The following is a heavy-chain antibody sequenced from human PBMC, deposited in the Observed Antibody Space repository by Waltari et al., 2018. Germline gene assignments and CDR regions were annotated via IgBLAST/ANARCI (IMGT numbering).Heavy chain of an antibody. CDR2: IKQRGRT. Sequence: QVQLQQWGAGLLKPSETLSLTCAVYGGSFSGYYWSWIRQPPGKGQEWIGEIKQRGRTNYTPSLKSRDTISVDTSKNQFTQKLSSVTAADTAVYYCARGRRNTIVGVVIIRSLNWFDPWGQGTLVTVSS. CDR3: ARGRRNTIVGVVIIRSLNWFDP. V-gene: IGHV4-34*01. CDR1: GGSFSGYY. D-gene: IGHD3-3*01. J-gene: IGHJ5*02.